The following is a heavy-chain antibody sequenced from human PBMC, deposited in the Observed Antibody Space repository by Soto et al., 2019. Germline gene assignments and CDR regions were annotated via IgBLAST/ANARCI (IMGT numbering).Heavy chain of an antibody. CDR3: ARDRGYGSGPPYYYYMDV. D-gene: IGHD3-10*01. Sequence: ASVKVSCKASGYTFTGYYMHWVRQAPGQGLEWMGWINPNSGGTNYAQKFQGWVTMTRDTSIRTAYMELGRLRSDDTAVYYCARDRGYGSGPPYYYYMDVWGKGTTVTVSS. V-gene: IGHV1-2*04. CDR1: GYTFTGYY. CDR2: INPNSGGT. J-gene: IGHJ6*03.